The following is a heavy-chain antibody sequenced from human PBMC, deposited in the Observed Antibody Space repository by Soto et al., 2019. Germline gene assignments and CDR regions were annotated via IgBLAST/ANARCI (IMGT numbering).Heavy chain of an antibody. Sequence: ASVKVSCKASGGTFSSYAISWVRQAPGQGLEWMGGIIPIFGTANYAQKFQGRVTITADESTSKAYMELGSLRSEDTAVYYCASNPLFLRFLEWLFPDYGMDVWGQGTTVTVSS. CDR2: IIPIFGTA. CDR1: GGTFSSYA. CDR3: ASNPLFLRFLEWLFPDYGMDV. V-gene: IGHV1-69*13. D-gene: IGHD3-3*01. J-gene: IGHJ6*02.